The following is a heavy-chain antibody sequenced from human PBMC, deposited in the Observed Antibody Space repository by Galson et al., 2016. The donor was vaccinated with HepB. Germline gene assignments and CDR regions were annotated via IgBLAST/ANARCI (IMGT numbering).Heavy chain of an antibody. V-gene: IGHV3-11*05. Sequence: SLRLSCAASGFTFSDYYMTWIRQAPGKGLEWISYISPTSAYTSFADSVKGRFTISRDNANNSLYLQMNSLRAEDTAVYYCARDRAGSSGSADYWGQGTLVTVSS. CDR2: ISPTSAYT. J-gene: IGHJ4*02. D-gene: IGHD3-22*01. CDR3: ARDRAGSSGSADY. CDR1: GFTFSDYY.